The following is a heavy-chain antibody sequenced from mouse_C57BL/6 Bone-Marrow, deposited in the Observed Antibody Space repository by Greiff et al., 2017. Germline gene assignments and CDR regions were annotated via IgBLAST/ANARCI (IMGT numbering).Heavy chain of an antibody. Sequence: EVKLMESGGGLVKPGGSLKLSCAASGFTFSSYAMSWVRQTPEKRLEWVATISDGGSYTYSPDNVKGRFTISRDNAKNNLYLQMSHLKSEDTAMYYCARGHYSDYGGQGTTLTVSS. CDR3: ARGHYSDY. V-gene: IGHV5-4*03. J-gene: IGHJ2*01. CDR1: GFTFSSYA. CDR2: ISDGGSYT.